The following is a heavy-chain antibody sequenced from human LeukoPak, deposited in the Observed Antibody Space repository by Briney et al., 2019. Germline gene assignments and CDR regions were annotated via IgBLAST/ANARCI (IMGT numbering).Heavy chain of an antibody. D-gene: IGHD1-14*01. CDR3: ARLRGESAGIDY. CDR2: TNHSGST. J-gene: IGHJ4*02. V-gene: IGHV4-34*01. CDR1: GGSFSGYY. Sequence: SETLSLTCAVYGGSFSGYYWSWIRQPPGKGLEWIGETNHSGSTNYNPSLKSRVTISVDTSRNQFSLKLSSVTAADTAVYYCARLRGESAGIDYWGQGTLVTVSS.